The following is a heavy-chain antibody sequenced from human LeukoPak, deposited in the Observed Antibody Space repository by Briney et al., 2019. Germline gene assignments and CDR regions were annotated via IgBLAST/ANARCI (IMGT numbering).Heavy chain of an antibody. V-gene: IGHV3-9*01. J-gene: IGHJ4*02. D-gene: IGHD4-17*01. CDR3: AKVSYGVRFDY. Sequence: GGSLRLSCAASGFTFDDYAMHWVRQAPGKGLEWVSGISWNSGSIGYADSVKGRFTISRDNAKNSLYLQMNSLRAEDTALYYCAKVSYGVRFDYWGQGTLVTVSS. CDR2: ISWNSGSI. CDR1: GFTFDDYA.